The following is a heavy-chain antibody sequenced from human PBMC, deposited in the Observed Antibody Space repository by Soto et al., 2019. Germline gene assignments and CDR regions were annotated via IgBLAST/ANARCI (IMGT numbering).Heavy chain of an antibody. D-gene: IGHD3-9*01. CDR1: GFTFTAFA. CDR2: ISYDGGDT. Sequence: QVQLVESGGGVVQPGRSLSLSCAASGFTFTAFAIHWVRQAPGKGLEWVAIISYDGGDTHYADSVKGRLTISRDNSNHTVYLQMNSLRPEDTAVYYCARDRFFDSYSFDYWGQGTLVTVSS. J-gene: IGHJ4*02. CDR3: ARDRFFDSYSFDY. V-gene: IGHV3-30-3*01.